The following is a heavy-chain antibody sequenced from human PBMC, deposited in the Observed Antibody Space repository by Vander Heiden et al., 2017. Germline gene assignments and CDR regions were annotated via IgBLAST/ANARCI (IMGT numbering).Heavy chain of an antibody. Sequence: EVQLVESGGVVVQPGGSLRLSCAASGFPSDDHTMHWVRQAPGKGLEWVSLISWDGGSTYYADSVKGRVTISRDNSKNSLYLQMNSLRTEDTALYYCAKDIRDDYYDSSGSGFDYWGQGTLVTVSS. V-gene: IGHV3-43*01. CDR3: AKDIRDDYYDSSGSGFDY. CDR1: GFPSDDHT. CDR2: ISWDGGST. J-gene: IGHJ4*02. D-gene: IGHD3-22*01.